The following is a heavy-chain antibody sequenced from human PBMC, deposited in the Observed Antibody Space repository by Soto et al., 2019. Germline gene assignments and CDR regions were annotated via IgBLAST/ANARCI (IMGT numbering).Heavy chain of an antibody. D-gene: IGHD2-15*01. J-gene: IGHJ4*02. CDR2: ISGSGGTT. CDR3: ARGQCIVMFPVPVGIVNRPKPTGFDY. CDR1: GFTFSSYA. V-gene: IGHV3-23*01. Sequence: EVQLLESGGGLARPGGALRLCCTASGFTFSSYAMTWVRQAPGKGLAWVSGISGSGGTTHYTDAVKGRFTVSRDNSNNTVCLQMNSLRVEDTAVYYCARGQCIVMFPVPVGIVNRPKPTGFDYWGQGTLVTVST.